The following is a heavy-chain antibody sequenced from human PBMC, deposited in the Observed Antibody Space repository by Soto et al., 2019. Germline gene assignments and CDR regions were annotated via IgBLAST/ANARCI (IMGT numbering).Heavy chain of an antibody. CDR3: AHRVLRTVFGLVTTTAIYFDF. V-gene: IGHV2-5*02. CDR1: GFSPTTTGVG. CDR2: IYWAGDK. D-gene: IGHD3-3*01. Sequence: QITLNESGPTQVKPRQTLTLTCTFSGFSPTTTGVGVGWIRQSPGKAPEWLALIYWAGDKRYSPSLKSRLTITKDTSKNQVVMTMANLDSADTATYYCAHRVLRTVFGLVTTTAIYFDFWGQGTPVAVSS. J-gene: IGHJ4*02.